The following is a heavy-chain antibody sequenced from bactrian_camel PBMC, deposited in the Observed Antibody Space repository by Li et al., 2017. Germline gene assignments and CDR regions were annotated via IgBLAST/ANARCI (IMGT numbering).Heavy chain of an antibody. CDR2: INSGGRIK. D-gene: IGHD3*01. V-gene: IGHV3S31*01. Sequence: VQLVESGGGLVQPGGSLRLSCVASGFTFSNDAMSWVRQVPGKGPEWVSDINSGGRIKDYASNVRGRFTISRDNAKDTLYLQMNSLKIEDTAVYYCALGSSRQATMTARGKGTQVTVS. CDR1: GFTFSNDA. J-gene: IGHJ4*01.